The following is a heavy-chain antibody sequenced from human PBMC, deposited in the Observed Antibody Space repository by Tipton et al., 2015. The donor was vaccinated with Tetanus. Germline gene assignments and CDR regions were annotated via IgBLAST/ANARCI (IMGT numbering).Heavy chain of an antibody. D-gene: IGHD1-1*01. V-gene: IGHV4-30-4*01. J-gene: IGHJ4*02. CDR2: IYYSGST. CDR1: GASIKNSPYF. CDR3: ARANNEFPKKGPFDS. Sequence: TLSLTCSVSGASIKNSPYFWNWIRHSPGKGLEWIGYIYYSGSTFYNPSLKSRVTMSVDTSKNQFSLNLTSVTAADTAVYYCARANNEFPKKGPFDSWGQGSLVIVSS.